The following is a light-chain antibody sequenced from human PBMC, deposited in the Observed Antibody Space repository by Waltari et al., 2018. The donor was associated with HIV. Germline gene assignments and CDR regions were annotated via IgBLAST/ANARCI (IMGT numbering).Light chain of an antibody. CDR3: QQYNDWLSWT. CDR2: DAS. J-gene: IGKJ1*01. V-gene: IGKV3-15*01. Sequence: EIVLTQSPATLSLSPGQRATVSCWASQSISSNLAWYQQRPGQAPRLLVYDASTRVAGIPARFSASGFATEFTLTISSLQSEDFAVYYCQQYNDWLSWTFGQGTKVEMK. CDR1: QSISSN.